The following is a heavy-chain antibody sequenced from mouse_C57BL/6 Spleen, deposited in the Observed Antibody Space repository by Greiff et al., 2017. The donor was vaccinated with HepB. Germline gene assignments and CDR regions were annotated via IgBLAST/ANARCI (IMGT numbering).Heavy chain of an antibody. Sequence: QVQLKQSGAELARPGASVKLSCKASGYTFTSYGISWVKQRTGQGLEWIGEIYPRSGNTYYNEKFKGKATLTADKSSSTAYMELRSLTSEDSAVYFCASITTVVATHWYFDVWGTGTTVTVSS. CDR2: IYPRSGNT. D-gene: IGHD1-1*01. CDR1: GYTFTSYG. CDR3: ASITTVVATHWYFDV. J-gene: IGHJ1*03. V-gene: IGHV1-81*01.